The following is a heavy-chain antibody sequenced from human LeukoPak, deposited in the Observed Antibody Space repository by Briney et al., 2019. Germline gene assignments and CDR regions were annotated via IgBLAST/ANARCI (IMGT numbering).Heavy chain of an antibody. Sequence: GASVKVSCTASGYTFTSYYMHWVRQAPGQGLEWMGIINPSGGSTSYAQKFQGRVTMTRDTSTSTVYMELSSLRSEDTAVYYCARGTGGGFWSGYYPLYYYGMDVWGQGTTVTVSS. D-gene: IGHD3-3*01. J-gene: IGHJ6*02. CDR1: GYTFTSYY. CDR2: INPSGGST. CDR3: ARGTGGGFWSGYYPLYYYGMDV. V-gene: IGHV1-46*01.